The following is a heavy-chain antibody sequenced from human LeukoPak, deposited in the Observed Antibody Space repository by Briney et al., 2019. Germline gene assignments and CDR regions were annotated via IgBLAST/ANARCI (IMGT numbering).Heavy chain of an antibody. Sequence: PGGSLRLSCAASGFTFSSYSMNWVRQAPGKGLEWVSYISSTSTIYYADSVKGRFTISRDNAKNSLYLQMNSLRAEDTAVYYCARDRRTWLDYWGQGTLVTVSS. CDR2: ISSTSTI. CDR1: GFTFSSYS. CDR3: ARDRRTWLDY. J-gene: IGHJ4*02. V-gene: IGHV3-48*01. D-gene: IGHD1-7*01.